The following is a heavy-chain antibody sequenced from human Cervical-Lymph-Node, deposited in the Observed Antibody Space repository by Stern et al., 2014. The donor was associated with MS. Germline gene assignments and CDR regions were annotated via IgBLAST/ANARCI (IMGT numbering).Heavy chain of an antibody. CDR3: AKDRVMVYLYYYYGMDV. Sequence: QVQLVEPGGGVVQPGRSLRLSCAASGFTFSSYGMHWVRQAPGKGLEWVAVISYDGSNKYYADSVKGRFTISRDNSKNTLYLQMNSLRAEDTAVYYCAKDRVMVYLYYYYGMDVWGQGTTVTVSS. V-gene: IGHV3-30*18. J-gene: IGHJ6*02. CDR2: ISYDGSNK. D-gene: IGHD2-8*01. CDR1: GFTFSSYG.